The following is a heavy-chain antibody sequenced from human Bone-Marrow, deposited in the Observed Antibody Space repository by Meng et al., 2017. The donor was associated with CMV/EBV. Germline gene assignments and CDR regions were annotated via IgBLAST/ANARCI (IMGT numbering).Heavy chain of an antibody. D-gene: IGHD4-11*01. V-gene: IGHV3-43*01. CDR1: GFTFDDYT. J-gene: IGHJ4*02. Sequence: ETLSLTGAASGFTFDDYTMHWVRQAPGKGLEWVSLISWDGGSTYYAESVKGRFTISRDNSKNSLYLQMNSLRTEDTALYYCAKDMEDYSLGYWGQGTVVTVSS. CDR2: ISWDGGST. CDR3: AKDMEDYSLGY.